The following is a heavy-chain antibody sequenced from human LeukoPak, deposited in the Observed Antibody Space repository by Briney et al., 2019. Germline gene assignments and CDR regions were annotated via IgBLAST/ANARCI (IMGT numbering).Heavy chain of an antibody. CDR3: TNAFSSSCGGY. D-gene: IGHD2-21*01. CDR1: GSSFGDSG. Sequence: GGSLRLSCAASGSSFGDSGMNWVRQAPGKGLEWVSFISETGSKTYYADSVKGRFTISRDNSKNSLYLQMNSLRSEDTALYYCTNAFSSSCGGYWGQGTLVTVSS. V-gene: IGHV3-43*02. J-gene: IGHJ4*02. CDR2: ISETGSKT.